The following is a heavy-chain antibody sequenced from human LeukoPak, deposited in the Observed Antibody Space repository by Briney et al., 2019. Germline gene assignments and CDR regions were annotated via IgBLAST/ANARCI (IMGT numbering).Heavy chain of an antibody. CDR2: INHSGST. Sequence: PSETLSLTCAVYGGSFSGYYWSWIRQPPGKGLEWIGEINHSGSTNYNPSLKSRVTISVDTSKNQFSLKLSSVTAADTAVYYCARDMFSSSSAGYHDILTGYPNWFDPWGQGTLVTVSS. CDR1: GGSFSGYY. D-gene: IGHD3-9*01. CDR3: ARDMFSSSSAGYHDILTGYPNWFDP. V-gene: IGHV4-34*01. J-gene: IGHJ5*02.